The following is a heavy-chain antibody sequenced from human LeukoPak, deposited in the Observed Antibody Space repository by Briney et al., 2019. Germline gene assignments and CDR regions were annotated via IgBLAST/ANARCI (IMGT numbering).Heavy chain of an antibody. CDR3: AKEGFYCSGGSCYSFYYYYMDV. CDR1: GYSFTSFG. J-gene: IGHJ6*03. Sequence: GASVKVSCKASGYSFTSFGMNWVRQAPGQGLEWLGWINTNTGNPTYGQGFTGRFVFSMDTSVSTAYLQMNSLRAEDTAVYYCAKEGFYCSGGSCYSFYYYYMDVWGKGTTVTVSS. D-gene: IGHD2-15*01. V-gene: IGHV7-4-1*02. CDR2: INTNTGNP.